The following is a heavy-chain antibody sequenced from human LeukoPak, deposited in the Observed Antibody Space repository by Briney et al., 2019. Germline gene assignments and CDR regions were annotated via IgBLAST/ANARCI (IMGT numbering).Heavy chain of an antibody. V-gene: IGHV3-7*01. CDR3: AKCGSGRNFDY. Sequence: GGSLRLSCAASGFTFSSYWMSWVRQTPGKGLEWVAHLNQDGSERYYVDSVKGRFTISRENAKNSLYLQMNSLRAEDTAVYYCAKCGSGRNFDYWGQGILVTVSS. J-gene: IGHJ4*02. CDR1: GFTFSSYW. D-gene: IGHD3-10*01. CDR2: LNQDGSER.